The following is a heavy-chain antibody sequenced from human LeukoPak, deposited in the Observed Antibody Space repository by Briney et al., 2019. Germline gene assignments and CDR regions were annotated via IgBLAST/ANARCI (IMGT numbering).Heavy chain of an antibody. CDR1: GGSFSGYY. Sequence: PSETLSLTCAVYGGSFSGYYWSWIRQPPGKGLEWIGEINHSGSTNYNPSLKSRVTISVDTSKNQFSLKLSSVTAADTAVYYCARADCGGDCYSEVDYWGQGTLVTVSS. V-gene: IGHV4-34*01. D-gene: IGHD2-21*02. J-gene: IGHJ4*02. CDR3: ARADCGGDCYSEVDY. CDR2: INHSGST.